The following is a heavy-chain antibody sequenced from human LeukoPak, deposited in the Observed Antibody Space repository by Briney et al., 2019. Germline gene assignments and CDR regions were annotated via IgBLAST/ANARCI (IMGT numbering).Heavy chain of an antibody. CDR1: GFSFTSYA. V-gene: IGHV3-23*01. CDR2: INGGGDKT. CDR3: ANTGGLYYDSSGYYYPLNY. J-gene: IGHJ4*02. Sequence: GGSLRLSCAASGFSFTSYAMSWVRQAPGKGLEWVSGINGGGDKTYYRDSVKGRITISRDNSKNTLYLQMNSPRAEDTAVYYCANTGGLYYDSSGYYYPLNYWGQGTLVTVSS. D-gene: IGHD3-22*01.